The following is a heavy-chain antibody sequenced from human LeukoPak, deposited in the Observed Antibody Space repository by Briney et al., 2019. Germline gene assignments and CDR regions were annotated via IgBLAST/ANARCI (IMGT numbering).Heavy chain of an antibody. CDR3: ARLVDSESYLYYFDY. V-gene: IGHV4-39*01. CDR1: GGSMSSSSYY. D-gene: IGHD1-26*01. Sequence: SETLSLTCTVSGGSMSSSSYYWGWIRQPPGKGLEWIGSIYYSGSTYYNPSLKSRVTISVDTSKNEFSLKLSSVTAADTAVYYCARLVDSESYLYYFDYWGQGTLVTVSS. CDR2: IYYSGST. J-gene: IGHJ4*02.